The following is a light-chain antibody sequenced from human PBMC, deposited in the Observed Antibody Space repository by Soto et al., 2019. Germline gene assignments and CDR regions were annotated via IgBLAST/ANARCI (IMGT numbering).Light chain of an antibody. J-gene: IGLJ1*01. V-gene: IGLV2-14*01. CDR2: DVS. CDR3: SSYTSSGTYV. Sequence: HSALTQPASVSGSPGQSIAISCTGTSSDVGGYNYVSWYQQHPGKAPKLMVYDVSNRPSGVSNRFSGSKSGNTASLTISGLQAEDEADYYCSSYTSSGTYVFGTGTRSPS. CDR1: SSDVGGYNY.